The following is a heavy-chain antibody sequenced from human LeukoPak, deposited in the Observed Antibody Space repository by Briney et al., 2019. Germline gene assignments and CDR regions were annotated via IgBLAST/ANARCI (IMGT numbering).Heavy chain of an antibody. D-gene: IGHD3-3*01. Sequence: PGGSLRLSCAGSGFGFSGYWMSWVRQVPGKGLGWVANIKQDASERYYADSVRGRFTISRDNARNYQYLQMNSLRVEDTAIYYCATDGGPFDHWGQGILVTVSS. V-gene: IGHV3-7*01. CDR3: ATDGGPFDH. J-gene: IGHJ4*02. CDR1: GFGFSGYW. CDR2: IKQDASER.